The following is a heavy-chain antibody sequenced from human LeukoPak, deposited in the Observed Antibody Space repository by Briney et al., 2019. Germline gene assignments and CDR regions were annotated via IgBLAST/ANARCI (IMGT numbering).Heavy chain of an antibody. D-gene: IGHD2-15*01. J-gene: IGHJ4*02. CDR3: AILGYCSGGSCYIPL. CDR2: ISSSSSYI. V-gene: IGHV3-21*01. CDR1: GFTFSSYS. Sequence: GGSLRLSCAASGFTFSSYSMNWVRQAPGKGLEWVSSISSSSSYIYYADSVKGRFTISRDNAKNSLYLQMNSLRAEDTAVYYCAILGYCSGGSCYIPLWGQGTLVTVSS.